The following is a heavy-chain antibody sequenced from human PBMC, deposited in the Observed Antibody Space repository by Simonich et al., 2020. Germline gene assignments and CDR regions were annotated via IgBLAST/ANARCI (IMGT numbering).Heavy chain of an antibody. J-gene: IGHJ6*02. CDR1: GYSISSGYY. D-gene: IGHD6-13*01. CDR2: IYHSGST. V-gene: IGHV4-38-2*01. CDR3: ARVGYSNYYYYGMDV. Sequence: QVQLQESGPGLVKPSETLSLTCAVSGYSISSGYYWGWIRQPPGKGLEWIGSIYHSGSTYYTPSLKSRVTISVDTSKNQFSRKLSSVTAADTAVYYCARVGYSNYYYYGMDVWGQGTTVTVSS.